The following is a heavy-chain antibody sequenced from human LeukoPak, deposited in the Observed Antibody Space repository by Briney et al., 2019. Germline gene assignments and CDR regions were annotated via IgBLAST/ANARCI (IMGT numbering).Heavy chain of an antibody. CDR1: GGSISGYY. Sequence: SETLSLTCTASGGSISGYYWSWLRQPPGKGLEWLGYIYYSGSTNYNPSLKSRVTISLDTSKNQFSLRLSSVTAADTAIYYCARAYGTIDYWGQGTLVTVSS. V-gene: IGHV4-59*01. CDR3: ARAYGTIDY. J-gene: IGHJ4*02. CDR2: IYYSGST. D-gene: IGHD2-8*01.